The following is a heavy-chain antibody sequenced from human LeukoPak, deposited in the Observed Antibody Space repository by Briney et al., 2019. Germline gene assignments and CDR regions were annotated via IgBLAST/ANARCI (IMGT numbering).Heavy chain of an antibody. Sequence: GGSLRLSCAASRFTFSSYWMSWVRQAPGKGLEWVSAISGSGGSTYYADSVKGRFTISRDNSKNTLYLQMNSLRAEDTAVYYCAKVQRDFVVVVAATRDYYYYGMDVWGQGTTVTVSS. CDR2: ISGSGGST. CDR1: RFTFSSYW. J-gene: IGHJ6*02. V-gene: IGHV3-23*01. CDR3: AKVQRDFVVVVAATRDYYYYGMDV. D-gene: IGHD2-15*01.